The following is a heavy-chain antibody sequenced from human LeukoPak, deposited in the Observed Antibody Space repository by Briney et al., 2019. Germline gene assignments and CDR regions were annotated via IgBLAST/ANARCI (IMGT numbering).Heavy chain of an antibody. V-gene: IGHV3-30-3*01. D-gene: IGHD2-2*01. J-gene: IGHJ4*02. CDR3: ARAGGGYCSSTSCYDGN. CDR1: GFTLSDYA. Sequence: GRSLRLSCAASGFTLSDYAMTWVRQAPGKGLEWVAVISYDGSNKYYADSVKGRFTISRDNSKNTLYLQMNSLRAEDTAVYYCARAGGGYCSSTSCYDGNWGQGTLVTVSS. CDR2: ISYDGSNK.